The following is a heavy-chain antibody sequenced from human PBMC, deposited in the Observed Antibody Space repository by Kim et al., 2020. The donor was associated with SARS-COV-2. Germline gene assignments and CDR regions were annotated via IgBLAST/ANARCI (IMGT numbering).Heavy chain of an antibody. CDR3: ARDYYGSGLDP. J-gene: IGHJ5*02. Sequence: GGSLRLSCAASGFIFGDYRMNWVRQAPGEGLECVSSISYNGGHIYYADSVRGRFTVSRDNTKSSLYLQMNSLRAEDTALYYCARDYYGSGLDPWGQGT. V-gene: IGHV3-21*01. CDR2: ISYNGGHI. D-gene: IGHD3-10*01. CDR1: GFIFGDYR.